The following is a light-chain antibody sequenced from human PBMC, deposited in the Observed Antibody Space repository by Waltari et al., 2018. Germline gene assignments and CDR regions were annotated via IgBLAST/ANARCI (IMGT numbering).Light chain of an antibody. V-gene: IGKV2-28*01. CDR1: QRLLGSDGNNC. J-gene: IGKJ1*01. CDR2: LGS. CDR3: MQLLQVPWM. Sequence: DIVMTQSPLSLSVTPGEPASISCRSSQRLLGSDGNNCVDWYLQKPGQSPQLLIYLGSNRASGVPDRFSGSASGTDFTLKISRVESEDVGVYYCMQLLQVPWMFGQGTKVEIK.